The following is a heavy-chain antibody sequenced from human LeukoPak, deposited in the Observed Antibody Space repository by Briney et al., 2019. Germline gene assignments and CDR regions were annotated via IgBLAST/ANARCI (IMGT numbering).Heavy chain of an antibody. Sequence: WASVKVSCKASGGTFSSYAISWVRQAPGQGLEWMGGIIPIFGTANYAQKFQGRVTITADESTSTAYMELSSLRSEDTAVYYCAKDGKGSSWYWGAYYYYYMDVWGKGTTVTISS. CDR2: IIPIFGTA. J-gene: IGHJ6*03. D-gene: IGHD6-13*01. V-gene: IGHV1-69*13. CDR3: AKDGKGSSWYWGAYYYYYMDV. CDR1: GGTFSSYA.